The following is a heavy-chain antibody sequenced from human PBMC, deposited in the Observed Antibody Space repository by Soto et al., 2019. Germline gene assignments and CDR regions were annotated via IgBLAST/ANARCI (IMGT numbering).Heavy chain of an antibody. D-gene: IGHD6-13*01. CDR1: GFTFSSYA. CDR2: ISSNGGST. V-gene: IGHV3-64D*08. J-gene: IGHJ6*02. CDR3: VKVPGGSLNYYGMDV. Sequence: GGSLRLSCSASGFTFSSYAMHWVRQAPGKGLEYVSAISSNGGSTYYADSVKGRFTISRDNSKNTLYLQMISLRAEDTAVYYCVKVPGGSLNYYGMDVWGQGTTVTVSS.